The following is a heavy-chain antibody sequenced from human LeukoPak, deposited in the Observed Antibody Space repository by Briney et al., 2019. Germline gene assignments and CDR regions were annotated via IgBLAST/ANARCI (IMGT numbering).Heavy chain of an antibody. CDR1: GGSINSYY. Sequence: SETLSLTCTVSGGSINSYYWGWIRQPAGKGLEWIGRIYTTGSTNYNPSLESRVTMSVDTSKNQFSLKLTSVTAADTAMYYCARAGYTISYYSLYYWGQGTLVTVSS. CDR2: IYTTGST. CDR3: ARAGYTISYYSLYY. D-gene: IGHD1-26*01. V-gene: IGHV4-4*07. J-gene: IGHJ4*02.